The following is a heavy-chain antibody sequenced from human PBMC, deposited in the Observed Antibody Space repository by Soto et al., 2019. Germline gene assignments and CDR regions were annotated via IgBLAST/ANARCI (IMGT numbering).Heavy chain of an antibody. Sequence: EVHLVESGGGLVQPGGSLRLSCAASGFTFSSYWMHWVRQAPGKGLVWISRINNDGSSTSYVDSVKGRFTISRDNGKNTLFLQMNSLRGEDTAVYYCARRGSGVTRGLHYWGQGTLVTVSS. V-gene: IGHV3-74*01. D-gene: IGHD2-15*01. CDR3: ARRGSGVTRGLHY. J-gene: IGHJ4*02. CDR2: INNDGSST. CDR1: GFTFSSYW.